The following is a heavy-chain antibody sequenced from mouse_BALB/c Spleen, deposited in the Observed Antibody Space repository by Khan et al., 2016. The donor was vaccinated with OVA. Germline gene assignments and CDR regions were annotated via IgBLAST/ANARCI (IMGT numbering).Heavy chain of an antibody. D-gene: IGHD1-1*01. CDR3: ARDYGSSYYYFEY. CDR2: ISYSGST. V-gene: IGHV3-2*02. J-gene: IGHJ2*01. Sequence: EVQLQESGPGLVKPSQSLSLTCTVTGYSITSDYAWNWIRQFPGNKLEWMGYISYSGSTSYNPSLKSRISITRDTSKNQFFLQLNSVTTEDTATYGCARDYGSSYYYFEYGGQGTTRTVSS. CDR1: GYSITSDYA.